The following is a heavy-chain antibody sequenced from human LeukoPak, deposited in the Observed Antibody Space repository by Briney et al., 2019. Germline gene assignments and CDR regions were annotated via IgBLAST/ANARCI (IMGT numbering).Heavy chain of an antibody. CDR2: VNTTGSDT. J-gene: IGHJ4*02. Sequence: GGSLRLSCAASGFTFSGYAMDWVRQAPGKGLEWVSSVNTTGSDTYYADSVKGRFTISRDSSKNSVYLQMNSLRPEDTAIYYCARGRDGYPYNFWGQGTLVTVSS. CDR1: GFTFSGYA. CDR3: ARGRDGYPYNF. V-gene: IGHV3-21*01. D-gene: IGHD5-24*01.